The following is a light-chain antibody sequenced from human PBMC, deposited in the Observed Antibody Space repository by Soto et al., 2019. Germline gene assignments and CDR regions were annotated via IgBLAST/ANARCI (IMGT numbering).Light chain of an antibody. V-gene: IGLV2-14*03. CDR3: SSYTSSSTVV. CDR2: DVS. CDR1: SSDVGAYNY. Sequence: QSALTQPASVSGSPGQSITISCTGTSSDVGAYNYVSWYQHHPGKAPKLLIYDVSHRPSGVSNRFSGSKSGNTASLTISGLQAEDAADYYCSSYTSSSTVVFGGGTKVTVL. J-gene: IGLJ2*01.